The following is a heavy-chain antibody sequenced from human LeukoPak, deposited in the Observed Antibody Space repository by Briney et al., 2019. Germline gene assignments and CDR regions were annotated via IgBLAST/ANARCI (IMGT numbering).Heavy chain of an antibody. CDR2: INHSGST. J-gene: IGHJ6*03. D-gene: IGHD6-19*01. Sequence: SETLSLTCTVSGGSISSSSYYWSWIRQPPGKGLEWIGEINHSGSTNYNPSLKSRVTISVDTSKNQFSLRLSSVTAADTAVYYCARVSGQFYFYYYMDVWGKGTTVTISS. CDR1: GGSISSSSYY. V-gene: IGHV4-39*01. CDR3: ARVSGQFYFYYYMDV.